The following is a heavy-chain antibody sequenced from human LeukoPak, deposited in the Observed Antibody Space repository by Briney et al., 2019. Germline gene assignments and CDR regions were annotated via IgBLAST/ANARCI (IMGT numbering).Heavy chain of an antibody. CDR3: AKVDRRYFDWLSLYGMDV. V-gene: IGHV3-30*18. J-gene: IGHJ6*01. D-gene: IGHD3-9*01. CDR1: GFTFSSYG. CDR2: ISYDGSNK. Sequence: GRSLRLSCAASGFTFSSYGMHWVRQAPGKGLEWVAVISYDGSNKYYADSVKGRFTISRDNSKNTLYLQMNSLRAKDTAVYYCAKVDRRYFDWLSLYGMDVWGKGPRSPSPQ.